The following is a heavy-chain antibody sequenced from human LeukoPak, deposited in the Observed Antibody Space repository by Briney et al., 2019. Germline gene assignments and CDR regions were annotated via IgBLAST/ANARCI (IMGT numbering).Heavy chain of an antibody. CDR3: ASETYYYGSGSYYKGQL. D-gene: IGHD3-10*01. V-gene: IGHV3-74*01. CDR2: INSDGSST. Sequence: PGGSLRLSCAASGFTFSRYWMHWVRQAPGKGLVYVSRINSDGSSTTYADSVKGRFTISRDNAKNTLYLQMNSLRAEDTAVYYCASETYYYGSGSYYKGQLWGQGTLVTVSS. CDR1: GFTFSRYW. J-gene: IGHJ4*02.